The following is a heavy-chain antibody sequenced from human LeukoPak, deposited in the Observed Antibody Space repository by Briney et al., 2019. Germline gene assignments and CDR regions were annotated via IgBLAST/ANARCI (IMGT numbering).Heavy chain of an antibody. D-gene: IGHD5-18*01. V-gene: IGHV3-7*03. CDR1: GFTFVSHW. CDR3: TTLRPYIQPR. Sequence: GGSLRLSCVASGFTFVSHWMTWVRQAPGKGLEWVANINQDGSERYYVDSAKGRFTISRDNAKNSLYLQMNSLKTEDTAVYYCTTLRPYIQPRWGQGTMVTVSS. CDR2: INQDGSER. J-gene: IGHJ3*01.